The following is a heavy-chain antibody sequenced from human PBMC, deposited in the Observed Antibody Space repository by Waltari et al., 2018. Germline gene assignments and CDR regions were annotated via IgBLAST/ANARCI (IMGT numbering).Heavy chain of an antibody. D-gene: IGHD3-22*01. CDR1: GGSISSSNW. CDR2: IYHSGRT. V-gene: IGHV4-4*02. J-gene: IGHJ4*02. Sequence: QVQLQESGPGLVKPSGTLSLTCAVSGGSISSSNWWSWVRQPPGKGLEWIGEIYHSGRTNYNPALKSRVTKSVDKAKNQFSRKLGSVTAADTAVYYGARDPPADSSGSYWGQGTLVTVSS. CDR3: ARDPPADSSGSY.